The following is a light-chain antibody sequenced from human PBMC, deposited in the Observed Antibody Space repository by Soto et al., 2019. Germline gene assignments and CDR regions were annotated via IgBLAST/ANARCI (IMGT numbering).Light chain of an antibody. CDR2: DVS. Sequence: QSVLTQPASVSGSPGQSITISCTGTSSDVGGYNYVSWYQQHPGKAPKLMIYDVSNRPSGVSNRFSGSKSGNTASLTISGLQAEDEADYYCSSYTSSNTLVFGTGTKVTV. V-gene: IGLV2-14*01. CDR3: SSYTSSNTLV. J-gene: IGLJ1*01. CDR1: SSDVGGYNY.